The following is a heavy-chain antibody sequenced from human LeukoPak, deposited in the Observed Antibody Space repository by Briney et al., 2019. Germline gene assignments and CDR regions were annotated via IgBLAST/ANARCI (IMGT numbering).Heavy chain of an antibody. J-gene: IGHJ6*02. CDR2: IYWNDDK. V-gene: IGHV2-5*01. D-gene: IGHD2-2*01. Sequence: SGPTLVNPTQTLTLTCTSSGFSLSTSGVGVGWIRQPPGKALEWLALIYWNDDKRYSPSLKSRLTITKDTSKNQVVLTMTNMDPVDTATYYCAHSEWDCSSTSCYYYYGMDVWGQGTTVTVSS. CDR3: AHSEWDCSSTSCYYYYGMDV. CDR1: GFSLSTSGVG.